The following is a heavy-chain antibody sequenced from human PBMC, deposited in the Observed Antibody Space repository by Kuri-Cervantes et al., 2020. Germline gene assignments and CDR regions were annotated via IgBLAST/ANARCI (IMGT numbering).Heavy chain of an antibody. D-gene: IGHD6-13*01. V-gene: IGHV4-30-4*08. J-gene: IGHJ4*02. CDR2: IYYSGST. CDR3: ARDVAAAGLDY. Sequence: SETLSLTCTVSGGSISSSSYYWGWIRQPPGKGLEWIGYIYYSGSTYYNPSLKSRVTISVDTSKNQFSLKLSSVTAADTAVYYCARDVAAAGLDYWGQGTLVTVSS. CDR1: GGSISSSSYY.